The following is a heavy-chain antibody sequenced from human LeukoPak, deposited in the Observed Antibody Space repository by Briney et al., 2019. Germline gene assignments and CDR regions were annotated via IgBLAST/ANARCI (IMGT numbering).Heavy chain of an antibody. J-gene: IGHJ6*03. CDR2: ISSSSSYI. Sequence: GGSLRLSCAASGVTFSSYSMNWVRQAPGEGLEWVSSISSSSSYIYYADSVKGRFTISRDNAKNSLYLQMNSLRAEDTAVYYCARARGTNYYYYMDVWGKGTTVTVSS. CDR3: ARARGTNYYYYMDV. V-gene: IGHV3-21*01. D-gene: IGHD1-1*01. CDR1: GVTFSSYS.